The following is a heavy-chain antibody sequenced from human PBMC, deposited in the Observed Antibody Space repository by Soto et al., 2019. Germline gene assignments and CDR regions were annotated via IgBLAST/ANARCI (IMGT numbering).Heavy chain of an antibody. CDR1: GFTFTSSA. J-gene: IGHJ3*02. Sequence: GASVKVSCKASGFTFTSSAVQWVRQARGQRLEWIGWIVVGSGNTNYAQKFQERVTITRDMSTSTAYMELSSLRSEDTAVYYCAADISMIEKRAFDIWGQGTMVTVSS. CDR2: IVVGSGNT. V-gene: IGHV1-58*01. CDR3: AADISMIEKRAFDI. D-gene: IGHD3-22*01.